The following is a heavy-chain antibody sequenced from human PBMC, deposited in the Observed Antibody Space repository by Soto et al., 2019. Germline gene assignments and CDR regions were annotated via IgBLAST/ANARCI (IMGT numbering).Heavy chain of an antibody. Sequence: QVQLVESGGGVVQPGRSLRLSCAASGFTFSSYGMHWVRQAPGKGLEWVAVISYDGSNKYYADSVKGRFTISRDNSKNTLYLQMNSLGAEDTAVYYCAKERTDIAVAGFYYYGMDVWGQGTTVTVSS. J-gene: IGHJ6*02. CDR1: GFTFSSYG. CDR3: AKERTDIAVAGFYYYGMDV. D-gene: IGHD6-19*01. CDR2: ISYDGSNK. V-gene: IGHV3-30*18.